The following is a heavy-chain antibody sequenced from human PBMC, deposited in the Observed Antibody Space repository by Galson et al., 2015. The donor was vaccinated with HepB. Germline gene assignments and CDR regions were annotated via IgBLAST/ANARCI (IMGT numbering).Heavy chain of an antibody. V-gene: IGHV1-8*01. D-gene: IGHD2-8*01. CDR1: GYAFTTSD. Sequence: SVKVSCKASGYAFTTSDINWVRQATGQGLEWMGWMNPKTGDTAYAQKFQGRLTMTRDTSVSTAYMELSSLTSEDTAIYYCTTVFLIATNIWGDAFDIWCQGTLVTVSS. CDR2: MNPKTGDT. J-gene: IGHJ3*02. CDR3: TTVFLIATNIWGDAFDI.